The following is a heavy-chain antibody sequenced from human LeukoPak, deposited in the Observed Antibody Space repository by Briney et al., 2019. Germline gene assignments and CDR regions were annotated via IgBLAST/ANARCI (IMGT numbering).Heavy chain of an antibody. J-gene: IGHJ3*02. CDR2: IYYSGST. Sequence: SETLSLTCTVSGGSISSSSYYWGWIRQPPGKGLEWIGSIYYSGSTYYNPSLKSRVTISVDSSKNQFSLKLSSVTAADTAVYYCARATGYCSGGSCYHDAFDIWGQGTMVTVSS. CDR1: GGSISSSSYY. V-gene: IGHV4-39*01. CDR3: ARATGYCSGGSCYHDAFDI. D-gene: IGHD2-15*01.